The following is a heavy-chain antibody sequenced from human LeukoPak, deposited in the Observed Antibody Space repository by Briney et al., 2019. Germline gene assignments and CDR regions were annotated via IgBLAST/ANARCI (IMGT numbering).Heavy chain of an antibody. Sequence: GGSLRLSCAASGFTFSSYAVSWVRQAPGKGLEWVSVICGGGGGTYYADSVKGRFTISRDNSKNTLYLQMNSLRAEDTAVYYCAKGSSSTCYGYEGYWGQGTLVTVSS. J-gene: IGHJ4*02. CDR1: GFTFSSYA. V-gene: IGHV3-23*01. CDR3: AKGSSSTCYGYEGY. CDR2: ICGGGGGT. D-gene: IGHD2-2*01.